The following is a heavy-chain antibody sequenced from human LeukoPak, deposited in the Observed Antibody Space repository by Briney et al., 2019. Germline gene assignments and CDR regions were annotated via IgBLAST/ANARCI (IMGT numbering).Heavy chain of an antibody. CDR3: ARGANREVPWYFDL. D-gene: IGHD5-24*01. CDR2: IYYSGST. V-gene: IGHV4-59*01. CDR1: GGSISAYS. Sequence: KTSETLSLTCTVSGGSISAYSWSWIRQPPGKGLEWIGHIYYSGSTNYNPSLKTRVTISVDTSKNQFSLKLSSVTAADTAVYYCARGANREVPWYFDLWGRGTLVTVSS. J-gene: IGHJ2*01.